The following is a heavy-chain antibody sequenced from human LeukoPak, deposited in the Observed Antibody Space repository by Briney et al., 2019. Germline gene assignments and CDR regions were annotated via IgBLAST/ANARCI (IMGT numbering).Heavy chain of an antibody. J-gene: IGHJ4*02. V-gene: IGHV3-74*01. CDR3: ARNIQGHADY. CDR2: INPDGSST. D-gene: IGHD5-18*01. CDR1: GFTFSIFW. Sequence: GGSLRLSCAASGFTFSIFWMHWVRQAPGKGLVWVSRINPDGSSTSYADSVKGRFTTSRDNAMNTLDLQMNSLRDEDTAVYYCARNIQGHADYWGQGTLVTVSS.